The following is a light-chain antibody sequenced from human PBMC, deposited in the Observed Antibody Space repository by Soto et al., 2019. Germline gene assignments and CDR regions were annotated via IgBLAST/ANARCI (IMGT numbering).Light chain of an antibody. CDR1: TSAVGGSNY. J-gene: IGLJ1*01. CDR3: SSYSSSSTPDV. V-gene: IGLV2-14*01. CDR2: EVN. Sequence: QSALTQPASVPGSPGQSITISCTGTTSAVGGSNYVSWYQQHPGNAPNLIIFEVNNRPSGVSNRFSGSKSGNTASLTISGLQAEDEAEYCCSSYSSSSTPDVFGTGTKVTVL.